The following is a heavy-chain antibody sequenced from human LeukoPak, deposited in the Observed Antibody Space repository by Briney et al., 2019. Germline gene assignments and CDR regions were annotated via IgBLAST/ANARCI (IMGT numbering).Heavy chain of an antibody. J-gene: IGHJ4*02. CDR1: GGSISSYY. V-gene: IGHV4-59*12. CDR3: ARERSGWYGGDY. D-gene: IGHD6-19*01. Sequence: SETLSLTCTVSGGSISSYYWSWIRQPPGKGLEWIGYIYYSGNTNYNPSLKSRVTISVDTSKNQFSLKLSSVTAADTAVYYCARERSGWYGGDYWGQGTLVTVSS. CDR2: IYYSGNT.